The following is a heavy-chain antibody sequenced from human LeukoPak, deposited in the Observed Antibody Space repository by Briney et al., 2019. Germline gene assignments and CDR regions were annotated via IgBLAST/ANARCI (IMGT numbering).Heavy chain of an antibody. D-gene: IGHD1-26*01. CDR3: ARDSDSGSYQGYFDY. J-gene: IGHJ4*02. V-gene: IGHV3-21*01. Sequence: GGSLRLSCAASGFTFSSYTMHWIRQAPGKGLEWVSSISGSNSYIFYADSVKGRFTISRDNAKNPLYLQMNSLRAEDTAVYYCARDSDSGSYQGYFDYWGQGTLVTVSS. CDR1: GFTFSSYT. CDR2: ISGSNSYI.